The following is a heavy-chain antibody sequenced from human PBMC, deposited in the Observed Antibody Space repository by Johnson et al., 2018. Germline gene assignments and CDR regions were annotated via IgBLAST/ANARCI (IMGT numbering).Heavy chain of an antibody. CDR2: IWYDGSNK. CDR1: GFTFSSYG. Sequence: QVQLVESGGGVVQPGRSLRLSCAASGFTFSSYGMHWVRQAPGKGLEWVALIWYDGSNKYYADSVKGRFTISRDNSKTTLYLQMNSLRAEAPAVYYCASAERGGPAVWGQGNTVTV. J-gene: IGHJ6*02. V-gene: IGHV3-33*01. D-gene: IGHD1-14*01. CDR3: ASAERGGPAV.